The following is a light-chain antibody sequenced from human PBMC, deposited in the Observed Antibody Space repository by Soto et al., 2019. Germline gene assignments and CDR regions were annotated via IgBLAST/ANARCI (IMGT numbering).Light chain of an antibody. J-gene: IGKJ1*01. CDR3: QRYNSAPWA. Sequence: DIQMTQSPSSLSASVGVRVTITCRASQGISNYVAWYQQKPGKGPKLLIYAASTLQSGVPSRFSGSGSGTDFTLTITSLQPEDVATYYFQRYNSAPWAFGQRTKVEIK. CDR2: AAS. V-gene: IGKV1-27*01. CDR1: QGISNY.